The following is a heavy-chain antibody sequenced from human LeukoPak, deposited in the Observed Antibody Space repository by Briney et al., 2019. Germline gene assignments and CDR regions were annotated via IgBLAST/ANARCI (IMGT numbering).Heavy chain of an antibody. CDR1: GFTFSSYA. V-gene: IGHV3-30*04. D-gene: IGHD6-19*01. Sequence: GGSVRLSRAASGFTFSSYAMHWVRQAPGKGREGVAVISYDGSNKYYADSVKGRFTISRDNSKNTLYLQMNSLRAEDTAVYYCARDRFKRRIAVASLDYWGQGTLVTVSS. CDR2: ISYDGSNK. J-gene: IGHJ4*02. CDR3: ARDRFKRRIAVASLDY.